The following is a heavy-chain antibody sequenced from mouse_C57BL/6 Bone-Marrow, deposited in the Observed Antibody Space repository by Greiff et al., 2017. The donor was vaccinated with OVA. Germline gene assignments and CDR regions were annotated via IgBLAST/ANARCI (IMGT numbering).Heavy chain of an antibody. V-gene: IGHV1-74*01. Sequence: QVQLKESGAELVKPGASVKVSCKASGYTFTSYWMHWVKQRPGQGLEWIGRIHPSDSDTNYNQKFKGKATLTVDKSSSTAYMQLSSLTSEDSAVYYCAITTVVAPPYYYAMDYWGQGTSVTVSS. D-gene: IGHD1-1*01. CDR3: AITTVVAPPYYYAMDY. CDR1: GYTFTSYW. CDR2: IHPSDSDT. J-gene: IGHJ4*01.